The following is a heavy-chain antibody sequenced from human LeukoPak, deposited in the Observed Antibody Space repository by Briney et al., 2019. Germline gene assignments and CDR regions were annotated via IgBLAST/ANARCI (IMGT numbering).Heavy chain of an antibody. D-gene: IGHD2-2*01. J-gene: IGHJ5*02. CDR2: TNARGDT. V-gene: IGHV4-34*01. CDR3: ARGQVPAARGYNWFDP. Sequence: PSETLSLTCAVYGWSFNDYYWNWIRHPPGKGLEWIGETNARGDTNYNPSLKSRVTISVDTSKKQFSLRLTSMIAADTALYYCARGQVPAARGYNWFDPWGQGTLVTVSS. CDR1: GWSFNDYY.